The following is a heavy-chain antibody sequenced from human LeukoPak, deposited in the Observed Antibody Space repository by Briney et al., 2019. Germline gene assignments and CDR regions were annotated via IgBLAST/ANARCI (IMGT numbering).Heavy chain of an antibody. CDR1: GVSISSGGYS. V-gene: IGHV4-30-2*01. Sequence: HPSQTLSLTCAVSGVSISSGGYSWSWIRQPPGKGLEWIVYIYHSGSTYYNPSLKSRVTISVDRSKNQFSLKLSSVTAADTAVYYCARTYMVRGVIIEAFDYWGQGTLVTVSS. D-gene: IGHD3-10*01. CDR2: IYHSGST. CDR3: ARTYMVRGVIIEAFDY. J-gene: IGHJ4*02.